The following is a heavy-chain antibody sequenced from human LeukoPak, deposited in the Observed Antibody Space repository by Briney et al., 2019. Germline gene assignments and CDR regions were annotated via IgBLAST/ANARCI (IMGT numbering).Heavy chain of an antibody. CDR3: AKNGDRGAYCSGGTCYPYYYYYMDV. CDR1: GVTFSSYG. D-gene: IGHD2-15*01. CDR2: ISTTGGTT. J-gene: IGHJ6*03. V-gene: IGHV3-23*01. Sequence: RGSLRLSCAASGVTFSSYGMSWVRQAPGGGRERVSAISTTGGTTYYADSVRGGVTISRENSRNTRYLQMNSLRAEDTAIYYCAKNGDRGAYCSGGTCYPYYYYYMDVWGKGTTVTISS.